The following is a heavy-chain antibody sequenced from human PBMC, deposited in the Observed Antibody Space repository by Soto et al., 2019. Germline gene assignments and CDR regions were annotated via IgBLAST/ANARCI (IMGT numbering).Heavy chain of an antibody. V-gene: IGHV3-21*06. CDR2: ISSTTNYI. Sequence: GVLRLSCAASGFTFTRYSMNWVRQAPGKGLEWVSSISSTTNYIYYGDSMRGRFTISRDNAKNSLYLEMNSLRAEDTAVYYCARESEDLTSNFDYWGQGTPVTVSS. J-gene: IGHJ4*02. CDR1: GFTFTRYS. CDR3: ARESEDLTSNFDY.